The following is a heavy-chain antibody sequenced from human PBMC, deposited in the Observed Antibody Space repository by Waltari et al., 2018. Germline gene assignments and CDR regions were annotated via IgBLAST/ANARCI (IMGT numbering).Heavy chain of an antibody. CDR2: SIPILGTA. V-gene: IGHV1-69*08. D-gene: IGHD3-22*01. CDR3: ARVYYYDSSGSLD. Sequence: QVQLVQSGAEVKKPGSSLKVSCKASGVTFSSYAISCVRQATGQGLEWMGRSIPILGTANYAQKFQGRGTITADKSTSTAYMELSSLRSEDTAVYYCARVYYYDSSGSLDWGQGTLVTVSS. J-gene: IGHJ4*02. CDR1: GVTFSSYA.